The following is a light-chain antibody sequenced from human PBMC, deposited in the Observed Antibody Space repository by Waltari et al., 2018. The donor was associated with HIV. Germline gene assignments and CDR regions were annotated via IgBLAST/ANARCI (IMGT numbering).Light chain of an antibody. CDR1: QSVRSTY. J-gene: IGKJ3*01. V-gene: IGKV3-20*01. Sequence: EIVLTQSPGTLSLSPGERAALSCRASQSVRSTYLAWYQQKPGQSPRPLIYNTSDRATGIPGRFNGSGSGTDFSLTISRLEPEDFAVYYCQQYGTSPFTFGPGTKVDI. CDR3: QQYGTSPFT. CDR2: NTS.